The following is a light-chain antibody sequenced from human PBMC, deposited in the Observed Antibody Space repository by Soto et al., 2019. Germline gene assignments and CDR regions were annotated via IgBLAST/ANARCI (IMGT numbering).Light chain of an antibody. Sequence: QSALTQPPSASGSPGQSVTISCTGTSSDVGGYNFVSWYQQHPGKAPKLMIYEVSERPSGVPDRFSGSKSGNTASLTVSGXXXXXXXXXYCSSYAGSNIVVFGGGTKVTV. V-gene: IGLV2-8*01. CDR1: SSDVGGYNF. CDR2: EVS. J-gene: IGLJ2*01. CDR3: SSYAGSNIVV.